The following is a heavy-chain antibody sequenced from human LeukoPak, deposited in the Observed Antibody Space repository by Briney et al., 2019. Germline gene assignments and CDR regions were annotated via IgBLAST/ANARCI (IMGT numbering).Heavy chain of an antibody. CDR2: IYYSGST. V-gene: IGHV4-59*02. Sequence: SETLSLTCTVSGSSVSSYYWSWIRQPPGKGLEWIGYIYYSGSTNYNPSLKSRVTISVDTSKNQFSLKLSSVTAADTAVYYCARLPTPSIAAAGYFWYFDLWGRGTLVTVSS. D-gene: IGHD6-13*01. CDR1: GSSVSSYY. CDR3: ARLPTPSIAAAGYFWYFDL. J-gene: IGHJ2*01.